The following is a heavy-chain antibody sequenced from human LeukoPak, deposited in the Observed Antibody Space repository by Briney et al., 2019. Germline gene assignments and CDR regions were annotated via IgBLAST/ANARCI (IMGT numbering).Heavy chain of an antibody. CDR3: ARLFSGSSRLFLYYYYMDV. V-gene: IGHV3-21*01. CDR2: ISGTSSYI. D-gene: IGHD3-22*01. CDR1: GFTLSSYS. J-gene: IGHJ6*03. Sequence: GGSLRLSCAASGFTLSSYSMNWVRQAPGKGLEWVSFISGTSSYIYYADSVKGRFTISRDNAKNSLYLQMNSLRAEDTAVYYCARLFSGSSRLFLYYYYMDVWGKGTTVTISS.